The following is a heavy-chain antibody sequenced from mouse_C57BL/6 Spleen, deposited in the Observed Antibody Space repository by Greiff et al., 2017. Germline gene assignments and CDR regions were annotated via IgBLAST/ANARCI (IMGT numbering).Heavy chain of an antibody. CDR1: GYSITSGYY. CDR2: ISYDGSN. CDR3: AREGYFDV. V-gene: IGHV3-6*01. Sequence: EVQLQQSGPGLVKPSQSLSLTCSVTGYSITSGYYWNLIRQFPGSILEWMGYISYDGSNNYNPTLKNRISITRDPSKNQFFLKLNSGTTEDTATYYCAREGYFDVWGTGTTVTVSS. J-gene: IGHJ1*03.